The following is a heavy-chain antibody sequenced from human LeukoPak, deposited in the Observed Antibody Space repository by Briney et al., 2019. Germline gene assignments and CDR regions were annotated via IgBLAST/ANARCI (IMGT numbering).Heavy chain of an antibody. J-gene: IGHJ4*02. CDR3: AIDPNWGTHS. D-gene: IGHD7-27*01. CDR1: GFTFSTYT. V-gene: IGHV3-23*01. CDR2: IGSSGGGI. Sequence: GGSLRLSCAASGFTFSTYTMYWVRHPPRKGLEWVSIIGSSGGGIHYADSVKGRFTISRDNSKNALYLQMNSLRVEDTAVYYCAIDPNWGTHSWGQGVLVTVSS.